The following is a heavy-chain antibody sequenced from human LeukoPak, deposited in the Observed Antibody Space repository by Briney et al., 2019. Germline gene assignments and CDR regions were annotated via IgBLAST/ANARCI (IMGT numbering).Heavy chain of an antibody. D-gene: IGHD3-22*01. CDR2: INSDGTST. Sequence: PGGSLRLSCAASGFTFSNYWMHWVRQAPGKGLVWVSRINSDGTSTTYADSVKGRFTISRDNAENTLYLEMNSLRADDTAVYYCARPRDSSANWFDPWGQGTLVTVFS. V-gene: IGHV3-74*01. J-gene: IGHJ5*02. CDR1: GFTFSNYW. CDR3: ARPRDSSANWFDP.